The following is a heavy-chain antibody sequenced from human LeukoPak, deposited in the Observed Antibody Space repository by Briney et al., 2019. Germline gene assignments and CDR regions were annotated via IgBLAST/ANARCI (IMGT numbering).Heavy chain of an antibody. CDR2: IYYSGST. Sequence: SETLSLTCTVSGGSVSSGSYYWSWIRQPPGKGLEWIGYIYYSGSTNYNPSLKSRVTISVDTSKNQFSLKLSSVTAADTAVYYCARVPKAAADNWFDPWGQGTLVTVSS. V-gene: IGHV4-61*01. D-gene: IGHD6-13*01. CDR3: ARVPKAAADNWFDP. J-gene: IGHJ5*02. CDR1: GGSVSSGSYY.